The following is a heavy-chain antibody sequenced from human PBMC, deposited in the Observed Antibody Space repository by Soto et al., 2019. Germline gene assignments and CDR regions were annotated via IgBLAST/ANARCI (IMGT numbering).Heavy chain of an antibody. D-gene: IGHD6-6*01. CDR3: ARVDSSSSFNGFYFEY. CDR1: GYTFTGYY. Sequence: ASVKVSCKASGYTFTGYYMHWVRQAPGQGLEWMGWINPNSGGTNYAQKFQGWVTMTRDTSISTAYMELSRLRSDDTAVYYCARVDSSSSFNGFYFEYWGQGTLVTVSS. CDR2: INPNSGGT. V-gene: IGHV1-2*04. J-gene: IGHJ4*02.